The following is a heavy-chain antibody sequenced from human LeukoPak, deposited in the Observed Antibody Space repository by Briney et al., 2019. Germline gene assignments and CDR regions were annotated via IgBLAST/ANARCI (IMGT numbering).Heavy chain of an antibody. CDR2: ISSSCTSI. V-gene: IGHV3-48*01. CDR1: GFTFSSYS. D-gene: IGHD2-21*01. J-gene: IGHJ6*02. Sequence: PAGSLRLSCAASGFTFSSYSMNWVRQAPAKGLERVPFISSSCTSIYYADSVKGRFTISRDNAKKSLYLQTNTLIAEDTAVYYCARESHMNGMYGWGQGTTVTASS. CDR3: ARESHMNGMYG.